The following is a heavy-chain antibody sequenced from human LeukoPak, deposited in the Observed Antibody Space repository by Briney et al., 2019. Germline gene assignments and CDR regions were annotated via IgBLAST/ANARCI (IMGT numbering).Heavy chain of an antibody. J-gene: IGHJ4*02. CDR1: GGSISSGGYS. V-gene: IGHV4-30-2*01. CDR2: IYHSGST. CDR3: AREYDSSGDYYFDY. D-gene: IGHD3-22*01. Sequence: PSETLSLTCAVYGGSISSGGYSWSWIRQPPGKGLEWIGYIYHSGSTYYNPSLKSRVTISVDRSKNQCSLKLSSVTAADTAVYYCAREYDSSGDYYFDYWGQGTLVTVSS.